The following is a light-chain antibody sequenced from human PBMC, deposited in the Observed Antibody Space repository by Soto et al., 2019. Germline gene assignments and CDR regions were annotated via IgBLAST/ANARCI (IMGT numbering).Light chain of an antibody. Sequence: DIQMTQSPSTLSASVGDRVTITCRASQSIGVWLAWYQQKPGTAPKLLIYKTSTLDSGVPLRFSGSGSGTEFTLTISSLQPDEFATYDFQPYINYFRTFGQGTKVEIK. CDR1: QSIGVW. V-gene: IGKV1-5*03. J-gene: IGKJ1*01. CDR3: QPYINYFRT. CDR2: KTS.